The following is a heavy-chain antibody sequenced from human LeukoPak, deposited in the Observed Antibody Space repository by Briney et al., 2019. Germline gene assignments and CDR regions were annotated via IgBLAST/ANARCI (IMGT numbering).Heavy chain of an antibody. CDR3: AIRTGTYPYYFDF. D-gene: IGHD1-26*01. CDR2: IIPILGIA. V-gene: IGHV1-69*04. CDR1: GGTFSSYA. Sequence: SVKVSCKASGGTFSSYAISWVRQAPGQGLEWMGRIIPILGIANYAQKFQGRVTITADKSTSTAYMELSSLRSEDTAVYYCAIRTGTYPYYFDFWGQGTLVTVSS. J-gene: IGHJ4*02.